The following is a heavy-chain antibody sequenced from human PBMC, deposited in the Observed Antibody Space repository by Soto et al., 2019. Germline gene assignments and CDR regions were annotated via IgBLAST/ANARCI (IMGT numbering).Heavy chain of an antibody. CDR1: GYTFTSYD. Sequence: ALVKVSCKASGYTFTSYDINWVRQATGQGLEWMGWMNPNSGNTGYAQKFQGRVTMTRNTSISTAYMELSSLRSEDTAVYYCARVLTSYYDSSNWLDPWGQGTLVTV. CDR3: ARVLTSYYDSSNWLDP. D-gene: IGHD3-22*01. J-gene: IGHJ5*02. V-gene: IGHV1-8*01. CDR2: MNPNSGNT.